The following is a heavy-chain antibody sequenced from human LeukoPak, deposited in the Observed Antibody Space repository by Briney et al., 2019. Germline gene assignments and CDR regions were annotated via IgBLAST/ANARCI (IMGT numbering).Heavy chain of an antibody. CDR3: ATIQLWLGVPDY. CDR2: INPNSGGT. D-gene: IGHD5-18*01. CDR1: GCTFTSYY. J-gene: IGHJ4*02. Sequence: ASVKVSCKASGCTFTSYYMHWVRQAPGQGLEWMGWINPNSGGTNYAQKFQGRVTMTRDTSISTAYMELSRLRSDDTAVYYCATIQLWLGVPDYWGQGTLVTVSS. V-gene: IGHV1-2*02.